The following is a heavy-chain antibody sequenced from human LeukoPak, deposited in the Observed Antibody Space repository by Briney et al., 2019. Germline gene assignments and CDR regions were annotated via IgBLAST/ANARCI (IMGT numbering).Heavy chain of an antibody. J-gene: IGHJ5*02. V-gene: IGHV5-51*01. D-gene: IGHD2-2*01. CDR2: IYPGDSDT. CDR1: GYSFTSYW. CDR3: ARRYCSSTSCFPYNWFDP. Sequence: GESLKISCKGSGYSFTSYWIGWVRQMPGKGLEWMGSIYPGDSDTRYSPSFQGQVTISADKSISTAYLQWSSLKASDTAMYYCARRYCSSTSCFPYNWFDPWGQGTLVTVSS.